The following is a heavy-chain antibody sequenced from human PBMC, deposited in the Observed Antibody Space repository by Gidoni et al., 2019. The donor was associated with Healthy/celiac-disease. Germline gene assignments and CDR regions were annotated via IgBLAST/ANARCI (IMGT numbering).Heavy chain of an antibody. CDR3: ARGGAGGGWFDP. CDR2: IIPILGTA. CDR1: GGTFSSYA. D-gene: IGHD1-26*01. J-gene: IGHJ5*02. Sequence: QVQLVQSGAEVKKPGSSVKVSCKASGGTFSSYAISWVRQAPGQGLEWMGGIIPILGTANNAQKSRGRVRIPADKPPSPAYRELSSLRSEDPAVYYWARGGAGGGWFDPWGQGTLVTVSS. V-gene: IGHV1-69*06.